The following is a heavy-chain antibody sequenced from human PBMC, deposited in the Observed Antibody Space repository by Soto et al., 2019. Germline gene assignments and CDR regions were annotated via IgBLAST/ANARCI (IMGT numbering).Heavy chain of an antibody. J-gene: IGHJ3*02. Sequence: QVQLLESGGGLVKPGGSLRLSCAASGFTVSDYYMGWIRQPPGKGLEWISYISGDSVYTNHADSVKGRFTISRDNAKNALSLQMNSLRAEDSAVYVCATGKEVRMADIWGQGTMVTVSS. CDR1: GFTVSDYY. V-gene: IGHV3-11*03. CDR3: ATGKEVRMADI. CDR2: ISGDSVYT. D-gene: IGHD1-26*01.